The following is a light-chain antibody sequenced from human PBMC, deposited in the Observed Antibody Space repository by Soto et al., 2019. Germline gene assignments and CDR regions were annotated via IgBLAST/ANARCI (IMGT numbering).Light chain of an antibody. J-gene: IGLJ1*01. CDR3: CSYAGTYARV. CDR2: DVN. CDR1: SSDVANYKY. Sequence: QSALTQPRSVSGSPGQSVTISCTRTSSDVANYKYVSWYQQHPGKAPKLMIYDVNKRPSGVPYRFSGSKSGNTAFLTISGLQTEDEADYYCCSYAGTYARVFGTGTKLTVL. V-gene: IGLV2-11*01.